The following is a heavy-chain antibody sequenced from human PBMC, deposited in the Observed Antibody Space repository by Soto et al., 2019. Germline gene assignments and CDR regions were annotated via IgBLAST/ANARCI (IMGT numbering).Heavy chain of an antibody. Sequence: EVQLLESGGGLVQPGGSLRLSCAASGFTFSSYAMSWEHQAPGKGLEWVSAISGSGGSTYYADSVKGLFTISRDNSKNTLYLQMNSLRAEDTAVYYCAKMHVYYFDYWGQGTLVTFSS. J-gene: IGHJ4*02. CDR3: AKMHVYYFDY. CDR2: ISGSGGST. V-gene: IGHV3-23*01. CDR1: GFTFSSYA.